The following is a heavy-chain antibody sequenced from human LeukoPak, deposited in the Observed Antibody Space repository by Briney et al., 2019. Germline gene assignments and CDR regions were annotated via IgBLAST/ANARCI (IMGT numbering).Heavy chain of an antibody. J-gene: IGHJ4*02. CDR1: GFTFSSYW. CDR2: ISSSGGTI. V-gene: IGHV3-48*04. D-gene: IGHD4/OR15-4a*01. CDR3: ARLTTGYYFDY. Sequence: PGGSLRLSCTASGFTFSSYWMSWVRQAPGKGVEWVSYISSSGGTIYYADSVKGRFTISRDNAKNSLYLQMNSLRAEDTAVYYCARLTTGYYFDYWGQGTLVTVSS.